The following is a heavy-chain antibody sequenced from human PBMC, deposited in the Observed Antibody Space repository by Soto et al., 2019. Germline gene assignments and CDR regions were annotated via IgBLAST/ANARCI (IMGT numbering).Heavy chain of an antibody. D-gene: IGHD3-22*01. CDR2: ISYDGRVK. V-gene: IGHV3-30*04. J-gene: IGHJ4*02. CDR1: GFTFSDYP. Sequence: GGSLRLSCAASGFTFSDYPMHWVRQAPGKGLEWVAVISYDGRVKYYVDSVKGRFTISRDDSKNTLYLQMNSLRAEDTAVYYCARDCYDSSGYLALFDYWGQGTLVTVSS. CDR3: ARDCYDSSGYLALFDY.